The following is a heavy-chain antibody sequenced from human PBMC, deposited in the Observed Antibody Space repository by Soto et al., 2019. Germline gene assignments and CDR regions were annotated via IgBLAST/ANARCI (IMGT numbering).Heavy chain of an antibody. CDR1: GFTFSSYS. V-gene: IGHV3-21*01. Sequence: GGSLRLSCAASGFTFSSYSMNWVRQAPGKGLEWVSSISSSSSYIYYADSVKGRFTISRDNAKNSLYLQMNSLRAEDTAVYYCARGSPFQDIVVVVAASYYYYMDVWGKGTTVTVSS. CDR3: ARGSPFQDIVVVVAASYYYYMDV. J-gene: IGHJ6*03. D-gene: IGHD2-15*01. CDR2: ISSSSSYI.